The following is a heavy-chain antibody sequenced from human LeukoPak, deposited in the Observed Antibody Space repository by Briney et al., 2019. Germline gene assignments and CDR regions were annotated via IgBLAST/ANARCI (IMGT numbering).Heavy chain of an antibody. V-gene: IGHV3-23*01. D-gene: IGHD2-15*01. CDR1: GFTFRSYA. Sequence: GGSLRLSCAASGFTFRSYAMSWSRQAPGKGLEWVSGISGSDGSTYHADSVKGRFTISRDNSKNTLYLQMNSLRAEDTAVYYCAKGSLGYCSGSCYYFDSWGQGTLVTVSS. CDR2: ISGSDGST. J-gene: IGHJ4*02. CDR3: AKGSLGYCSGSCYYFDS.